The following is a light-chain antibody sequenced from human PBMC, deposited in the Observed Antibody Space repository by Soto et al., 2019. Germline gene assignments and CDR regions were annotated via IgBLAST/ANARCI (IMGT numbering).Light chain of an antibody. V-gene: IGKV3-20*01. Sequence: EIVLTQSPGTLSLSPGGRATLSGSASQSVSSNYLAWYQQKPGQAPRLLIYGASSRATGIPDRFSGSGSGTDFTLTISSLQPEDFATYYCQQSYSTPPWTFGQGTKVDNK. J-gene: IGKJ1*01. CDR3: QQSYSTPPWT. CDR2: GAS. CDR1: QSVSSNY.